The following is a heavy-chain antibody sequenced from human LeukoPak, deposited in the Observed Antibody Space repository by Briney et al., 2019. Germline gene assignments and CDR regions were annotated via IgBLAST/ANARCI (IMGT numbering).Heavy chain of an antibody. J-gene: IGHJ4*02. V-gene: IGHV4-34*01. D-gene: IGHD3-22*01. CDR3: AREARDYYDSSGYYVDY. CDR1: GGSFSGYY. Sequence: PSETLSLTCAVYGGSFSGYYWSWIRQPPGKGLEWIGEINHSGSTNYNPSLKSRVTISVDTSKNQFSLKLSSVTAADTAVYYCAREARDYYDSSGYYVDYWGQGTLVTVSS. CDR2: INHSGST.